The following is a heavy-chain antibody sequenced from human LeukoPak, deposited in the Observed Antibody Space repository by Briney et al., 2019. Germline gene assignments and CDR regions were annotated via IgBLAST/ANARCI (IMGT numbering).Heavy chain of an antibody. CDR3: ARHGGSYFYY. J-gene: IGHJ4*02. CDR1: GGSISSYY. Sequence: SETLSLTCTVSGGSISSYYWSWIRQAPGKGLEWIGYIYYSGTTKYNPSLVGRVSISVGTSKNQFSLRLSSVAAADTAVYYCARHGGSYFYYWGQGTLVTVSS. D-gene: IGHD1-26*01. V-gene: IGHV4-59*08. CDR2: IYYSGTT.